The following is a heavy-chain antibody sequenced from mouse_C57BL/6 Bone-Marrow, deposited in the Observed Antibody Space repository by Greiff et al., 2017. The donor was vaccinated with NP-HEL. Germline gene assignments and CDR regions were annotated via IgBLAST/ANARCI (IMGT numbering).Heavy chain of an antibody. CDR3: TTWDGAY. CDR1: GFNIKDDY. D-gene: IGHD4-1*01. Sequence: VQLQQSGAELVRPGASVKLSCTASGFNIKDDYMHWVKQRPEQGLEWIGWIDPENGATEYASKFQGKATITADTSSNTAYLQLSSLTSEDTAVYYCTTWDGAYWGQGTLVTVSA. V-gene: IGHV14-4*01. CDR2: IDPENGAT. J-gene: IGHJ3*01.